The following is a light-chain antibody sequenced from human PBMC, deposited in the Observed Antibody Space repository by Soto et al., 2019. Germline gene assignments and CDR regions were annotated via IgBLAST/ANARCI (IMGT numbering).Light chain of an antibody. J-gene: IGKJ2*01. CDR1: QSVSSTY. CDR3: QRYGTWSYT. V-gene: IGKV3-20*01. Sequence: EVVLTQSPGTLSLSPGERATLSCRASQSVSSTYVAWYQQSPGKAPRLLTYGATSRATGIPYRFSGSGSGTDFPLTISRLEPEDFAVYLCQRYGTWSYTLGQGTKLEIK. CDR2: GAT.